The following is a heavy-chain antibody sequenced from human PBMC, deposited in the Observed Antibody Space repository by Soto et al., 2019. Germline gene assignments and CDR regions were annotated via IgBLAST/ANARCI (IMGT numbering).Heavy chain of an antibody. CDR1: GASFSGYY. CDR2: INHSGST. J-gene: IGHJ6*02. Sequence: SETLSLTCAVYGASFSGYYWSWIRQPPGKGLEWIGEINHSGSTNYNPSLKSRVTISVHTSKNQSSLKLSSVTAADTAVYYCARGAGFSMGRGVIIPSPYYYNGMDVLCQGSAV. CDR3: ARGAGFSMGRGVIIPSPYYYNGMDV. V-gene: IGHV4-34*01. D-gene: IGHD3-10*01.